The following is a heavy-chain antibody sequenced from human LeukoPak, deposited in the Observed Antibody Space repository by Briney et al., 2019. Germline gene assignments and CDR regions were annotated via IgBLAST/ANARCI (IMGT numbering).Heavy chain of an antibody. V-gene: IGHV3-21*01. CDR2: ISSSSSYI. CDR3: ARDFNAWLFGAFDI. D-gene: IGHD3-9*01. CDR1: GFTFSSYS. Sequence: NSGGSLRLSCAASGFTFSSYSMNWVRQAPGKGLEWVSSISSSSSYIYYADSVKGRFTISRDNAKSSLYLQMNSLRAEDTAVYYCARDFNAWLFGAFDIWGQGTMVTVSS. J-gene: IGHJ3*02.